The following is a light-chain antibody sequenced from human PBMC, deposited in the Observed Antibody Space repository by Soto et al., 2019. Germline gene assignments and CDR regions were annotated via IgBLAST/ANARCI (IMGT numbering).Light chain of an antibody. J-gene: IGKJ1*01. CDR2: DAS. V-gene: IGKV1-5*01. Sequence: DIQMTQSPSTLSASVGDRVTITCRASQSISNWLAWYQQRPGKAPKLLIYDASTLESWVPSRFSGSGSGTEFTLTISGLRPDDFATYYCQHYNSDPWTFGQGTKVEIK. CDR3: QHYNSDPWT. CDR1: QSISNW.